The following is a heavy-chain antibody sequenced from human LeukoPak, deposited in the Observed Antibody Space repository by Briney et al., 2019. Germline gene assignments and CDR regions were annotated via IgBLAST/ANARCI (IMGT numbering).Heavy chain of an antibody. V-gene: IGHV1-18*01. J-gene: IGHJ6*02. CDR1: GYTFTSYG. D-gene: IGHD2-2*01. CDR3: ARDWKDIVVVPAAILDYYYYGMDV. Sequence: ASVKASCKASGYTFTSYGISWVRQAPGQGLEWMGWISAYNGNTNYAQKLQGRVTMTTDTSTSTAYMELRSLRSDDTAVYYCARDWKDIVVVPAAILDYYYYGMDVWGQGTTVTVSS. CDR2: ISAYNGNT.